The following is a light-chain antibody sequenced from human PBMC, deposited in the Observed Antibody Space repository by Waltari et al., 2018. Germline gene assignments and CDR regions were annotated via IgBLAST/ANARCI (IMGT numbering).Light chain of an antibody. J-gene: IGLJ1*01. Sequence: QSALTQPASVSGSPGESITISCTGTSNDVGNYTLVSWYQQHPDKAPKLIIFEVTKRPSSVPNRFSGSKSGNTASLTISWLQAEDEADYYCCSYAGTTSIYVFGSGTKVTVL. CDR3: CSYAGTTSIYV. CDR2: EVT. CDR1: SNDVGNYTL. V-gene: IGLV2-23*02.